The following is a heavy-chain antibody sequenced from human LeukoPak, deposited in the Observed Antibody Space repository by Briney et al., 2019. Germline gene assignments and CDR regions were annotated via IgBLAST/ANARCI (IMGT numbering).Heavy chain of an antibody. V-gene: IGHV3-53*01. J-gene: IGHJ4*02. CDR2: IYSGGST. CDR1: GFAVSSNY. CDR3: ARFAYGSSWSYFDY. Sequence: GGSLRLSCAASGFAVSSNYMSWVRQAPGKGLEWVSIIYSGGSTYYADSVKGRFTISRDNSQNTLYLQMNSLRAEDTAVYYCARFAYGSSWSYFDYWGQGTLVTVSS. D-gene: IGHD6-13*01.